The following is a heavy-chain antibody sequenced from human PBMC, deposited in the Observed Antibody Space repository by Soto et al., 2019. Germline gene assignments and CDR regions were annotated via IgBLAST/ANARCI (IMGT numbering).Heavy chain of an antibody. V-gene: IGHV4-59*12. CDR3: ARVTMTAASGGGSDYYYYYMDV. J-gene: IGHJ6*03. D-gene: IGHD3-16*01. Sequence: SETLSLTCTVSGGSISGYYWGWIRQSPGKGLEWIGYIYYSGNTHYNPSLKSRVTISVDTSKNQFSLKLSSVTAADTAVYYCARVTMTAASGGGSDYYYYYMDVWGKGTTVTVSS. CDR1: GGSISGYY. CDR2: IYYSGNT.